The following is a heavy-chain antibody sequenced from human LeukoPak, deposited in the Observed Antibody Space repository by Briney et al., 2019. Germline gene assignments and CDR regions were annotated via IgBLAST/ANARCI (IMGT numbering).Heavy chain of an antibody. CDR3: ARERSSWYYLDY. D-gene: IGHD6-13*01. J-gene: IGHJ4*02. CDR2: TYYRSQWYY. V-gene: IGHV6-1*01. CDR1: GDIVSSNIAT. Sequence: SQTLSLTCVLSGDIVSSNIATWNWIRQSPSRGLEWLGRTYYRSQWYYDYAVPVRSRITINPDTSKNQFSLQLSSVTPEDTAVYFCARERSSWYYLDYWGQGMLVTVSS.